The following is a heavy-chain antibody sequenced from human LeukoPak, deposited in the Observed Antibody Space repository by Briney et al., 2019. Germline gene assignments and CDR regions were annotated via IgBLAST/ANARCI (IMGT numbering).Heavy chain of an antibody. V-gene: IGHV4-39*01. Sequence: PSETLSLTCTVSGVSISSSNSYWGWIRQPPGKGLEWIGSIYYTGNTYYNASLKSRVTISIDTSKNQISLRLTSVTATDTAIYYCARQTGSGLFILPGGQGTLVTVSS. CDR1: GVSISSSNSY. CDR3: ARQTGSGLFILP. D-gene: IGHD3/OR15-3a*01. J-gene: IGHJ4*02. CDR2: IYYTGNT.